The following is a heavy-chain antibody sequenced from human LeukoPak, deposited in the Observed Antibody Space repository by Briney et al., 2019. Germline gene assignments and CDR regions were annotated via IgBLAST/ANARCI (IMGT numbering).Heavy chain of an antibody. Sequence: SETLSLTCTVSGYSISSIHCGGWIRQPPGKGLEWIGNICQSGSTYYSPSLKSRVILSLDTSKNQFSLRLSSVTAADTAVYYCARVCCYFDSGSNPNWFDPWGQGTLVTVPS. CDR2: ICQSGST. V-gene: IGHV4-38-2*02. CDR3: ARVCCYFDSGSNPNWFDP. CDR1: GYSISSIHC. D-gene: IGHD3-10*01. J-gene: IGHJ5*02.